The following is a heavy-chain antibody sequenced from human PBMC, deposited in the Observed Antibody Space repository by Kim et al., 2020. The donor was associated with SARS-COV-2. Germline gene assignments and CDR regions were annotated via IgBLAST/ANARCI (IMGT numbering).Heavy chain of an antibody. CDR2: INPSGGST. D-gene: IGHD4-17*01. V-gene: IGHV1-46*01. CDR1: GYTFTSYY. Sequence: ASVKVSCKASGYTFTSYYMHWVRQAPGQGLEWMGIINPSGGSTSYAQKFQGRVTMTRDTSTSTVYMELSSLRSEDTAVYYCARVFNDNHDYGGNSGTGYFDYWGQGTLVTVFS. CDR3: ARVFNDNHDYGGNSGTGYFDY. J-gene: IGHJ4*02.